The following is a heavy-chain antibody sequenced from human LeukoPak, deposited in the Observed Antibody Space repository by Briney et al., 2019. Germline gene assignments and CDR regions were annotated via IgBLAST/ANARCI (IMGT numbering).Heavy chain of an antibody. D-gene: IGHD5-12*01. J-gene: IGHJ6*03. Sequence: SETLSLTCGVSGGSFSGYYWNWIRQSPGKGLEWIGYIYYTGSTNHNPSLKSRVTISVDTSKNQFSLKLSSVTAADTAVYYCARVVYSGYDFRGAMDVWGKETTVTVSS. CDR2: IYYTGST. V-gene: IGHV4-59*01. CDR3: ARVVYSGYDFRGAMDV. CDR1: GGSFSGYY.